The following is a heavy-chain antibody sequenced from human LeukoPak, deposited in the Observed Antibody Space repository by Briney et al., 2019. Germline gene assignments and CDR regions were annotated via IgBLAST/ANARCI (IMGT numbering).Heavy chain of an antibody. J-gene: IGHJ4*02. CDR1: GGSFSGYY. V-gene: IGHV3-23*01. CDR2: ISGSGGST. CDR3: ASSRKSRGDFDY. D-gene: IGHD6-19*01. Sequence: ETLSLTCAVYGGSFSGYYWSWIRQPPGRGLEWVSAISGSGGSTYYADSVKGRFTISRDNSKNTLYLQMNSLRAEDTAVYYCASSRKSRGDFDYWGQGTLVTVSS.